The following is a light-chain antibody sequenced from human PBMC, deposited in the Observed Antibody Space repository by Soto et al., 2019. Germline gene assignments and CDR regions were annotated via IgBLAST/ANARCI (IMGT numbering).Light chain of an antibody. CDR2: AAS. Sequence: DIQMTQSPSTVSASVGDRVTITCRASQPISSWLAWFRQRPGKAPELLIYAASTWHSGVPSRFSGSGSGTDFALTISGLQPEDFATYYCQQASSFPHTFGQGTRVDIK. V-gene: IGKV1-12*01. J-gene: IGKJ2*01. CDR3: QQASSFPHT. CDR1: QPISSW.